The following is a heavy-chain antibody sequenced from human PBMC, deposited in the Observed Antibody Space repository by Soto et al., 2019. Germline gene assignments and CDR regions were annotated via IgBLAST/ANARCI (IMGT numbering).Heavy chain of an antibody. CDR1: GGTISGYY. V-gene: IGHV4-4*07. CDR3: ARGKRFSDWFDP. D-gene: IGHD3-3*01. Sequence: QVHLQESGPGLVKPSETLSLTCSVSGGTISGYYWTWIRQPAGKGLEWIGRIYSSGNTKYNPSRQSRVTMSLDTSNNQSSRRLTSVTAADPAVYYCARGKRFSDWFDPGGQGTLVTVSP. CDR2: IYSSGNT. J-gene: IGHJ5*02.